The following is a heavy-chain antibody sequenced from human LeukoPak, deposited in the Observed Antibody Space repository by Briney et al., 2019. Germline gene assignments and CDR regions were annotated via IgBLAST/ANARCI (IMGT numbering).Heavy chain of an antibody. CDR3: AKIKSSGSYDYFDY. CDR1: GFTFSIYG. D-gene: IGHD1-26*01. CDR2: IGGSGYPT. J-gene: IGHJ4*02. V-gene: IGHV3-23*01. Sequence: GGSLRLSCAASGFTFSIYGMSWVRQAPGKGLEWVSTIGGSGYPTYYADSVKGRFTISRDNSKNTLYLQMNSLRAEDTAVYYCAKIKSSGSYDYFDYWGQGTLVTVSS.